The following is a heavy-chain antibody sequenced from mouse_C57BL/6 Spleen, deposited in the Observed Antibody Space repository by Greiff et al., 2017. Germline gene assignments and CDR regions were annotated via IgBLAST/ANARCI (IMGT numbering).Heavy chain of an antibody. CDR2: IHPNSGST. CDR1: GYTFTSYW. Sequence: QVQLQQPGAELVKPGASVKLSCKASGYTFTSYWMHWVKQRPGQGLEWIGMIHPNSGSTNYNEKFKSKATLTVDKSSSTAYMQLSSLTSEDSAVYYCARNGSSYVRWYFDVWGTGTTVTVSS. D-gene: IGHD1-1*01. CDR3: ARNGSSYVRWYFDV. V-gene: IGHV1-64*01. J-gene: IGHJ1*03.